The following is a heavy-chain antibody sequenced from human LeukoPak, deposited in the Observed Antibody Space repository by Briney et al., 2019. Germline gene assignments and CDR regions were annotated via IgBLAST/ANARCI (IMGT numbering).Heavy chain of an antibody. V-gene: IGHV3-30*02. CDR2: IRFDGSNK. D-gene: IGHD6-19*01. Sequence: GGSLRLSCAASGFTFSSFGMHWVRQAPGKGLAWVAFIRFDGSNKYYEDSVKGRFTISRDDSKNTLYLQMNSLRVEDTAVYYCAKGRPVAGASGKGYFDYWGQGTLVTVSS. CDR1: GFTFSSFG. J-gene: IGHJ4*02. CDR3: AKGRPVAGASGKGYFDY.